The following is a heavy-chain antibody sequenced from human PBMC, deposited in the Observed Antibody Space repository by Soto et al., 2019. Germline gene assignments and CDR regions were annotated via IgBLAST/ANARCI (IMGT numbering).Heavy chain of an antibody. CDR1: GYTFTSYA. CDR2: INAGNGNT. Sequence: ASVKVSCKASGYTFTSYAVHWVRQAPGQRLEWMGWINAGNGNTKYSQKFQGRVTITRDTSASTAYMELSSLRSEDTAVYYCARSRVYLNWFDPWGQGTLVTVSS. V-gene: IGHV1-3*01. CDR3: ARSRVYLNWFDP. J-gene: IGHJ5*02. D-gene: IGHD6-13*01.